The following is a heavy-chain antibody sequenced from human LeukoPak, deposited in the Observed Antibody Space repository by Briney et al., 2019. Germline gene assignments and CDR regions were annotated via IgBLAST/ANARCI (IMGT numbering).Heavy chain of an antibody. CDR2: IIGSAVNT. CDR3: AKYTSGTSYRGLDQ. V-gene: IGHV3-23*01. CDR1: GLTVSSYG. D-gene: IGHD3-10*01. Sequence: QPGESLRLSCGASGLTVSSYGMSWVRQAPGKGLEWVSTIIGSAVNTYYADSVKSRFTISRDDSKNTVYLQMNSLRAEDTAVYSCAKYTSGTSYRGLDQWGQGTLVTVSS. J-gene: IGHJ4*02.